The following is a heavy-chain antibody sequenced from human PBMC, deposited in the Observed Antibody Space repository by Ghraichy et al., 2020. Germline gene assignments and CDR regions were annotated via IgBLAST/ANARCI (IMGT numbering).Heavy chain of an antibody. D-gene: IGHD6-13*01. Sequence: GGSLRLSCATSGFTFSSYWMHWVRQAPGQGLVWVSRIRSDGTITNYADSVKGRFTISRDNAKNTLYLQMNSLRVEDTATYYCATGIEAVGDYWGQGTLVTVSS. J-gene: IGHJ4*02. CDR3: ATGIEAVGDY. CDR2: IRSDGTIT. CDR1: GFTFSSYW. V-gene: IGHV3-74*01.